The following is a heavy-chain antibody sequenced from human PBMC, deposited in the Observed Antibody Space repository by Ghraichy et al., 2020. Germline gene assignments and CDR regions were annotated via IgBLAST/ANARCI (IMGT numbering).Heavy chain of an antibody. CDR1: GGSFSGYY. Sequence: SQTLSLTCAVYGGSFSGYYWSWIRQPPGKGLEWIGEINHSGSTNYNPSLKSRVTISVDTSKNQFSLKLSSVTAADTAVYYCARGVPTKRWYQLLYADYYYYYYMDVWGKGTTVTVSS. J-gene: IGHJ6*03. D-gene: IGHD2-2*02. V-gene: IGHV4-34*01. CDR2: INHSGST. CDR3: ARGVPTKRWYQLLYADYYYYYYMDV.